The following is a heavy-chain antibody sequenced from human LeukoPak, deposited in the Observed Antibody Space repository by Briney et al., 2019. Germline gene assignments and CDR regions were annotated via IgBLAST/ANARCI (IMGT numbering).Heavy chain of an antibody. D-gene: IGHD3-10*01. CDR3: ATDQSGWFDP. J-gene: IGHJ5*02. V-gene: IGHV4-34*01. CDR1: GGTFSGYY. Sequence: SETLSLTCAVYGGTFSGYYWSWIRQPPGKRLEWVGESNDSGGTNYNPSLKGRVTISADKSKNQVSLKLTSVTAADTAVYYCATDQSGWFDPWGQGTLVTVSS. CDR2: SNDSGGT.